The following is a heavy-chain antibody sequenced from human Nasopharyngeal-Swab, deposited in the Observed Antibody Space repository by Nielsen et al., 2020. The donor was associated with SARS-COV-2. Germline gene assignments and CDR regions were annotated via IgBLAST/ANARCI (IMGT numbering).Heavy chain of an antibody. CDR3: ARIALVTIFGVVIIGDGMDV. CDR2: INTNTGNP. V-gene: IGHV7-4-1*02. CDR1: GYTLTSYA. D-gene: IGHD3-3*01. Sequence: ASVKVSCKASGYTLTSYAMNWVRQAPGQGLEWMGWINTNTGNPTYAQGFTGRFVFSLDTSVSTAYLQISSLKAEDTAVYYCARIALVTIFGVVIIGDGMDVWGQGTTVTVSS. J-gene: IGHJ6*02.